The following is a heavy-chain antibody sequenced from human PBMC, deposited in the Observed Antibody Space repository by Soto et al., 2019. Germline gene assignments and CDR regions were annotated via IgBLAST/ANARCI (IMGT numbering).Heavy chain of an antibody. CDR3: ARAIKRWEVNYYFDF. CDR2: IVVDSNTA. CDR1: GSTFNNFA. V-gene: IGHV1-69*06. D-gene: IGHD1-26*01. J-gene: IGHJ4*01. Sequence: QVVLLQSGAELKEPVSSVRVSCQVSGSTFNNFAFSWVRQAPGHGPEWMGGIVVDSNTAEYSQRFQDRVTITADTSTDTLYMELGSLTFEDTAVYYCARAIKRWEVNYYFDFWGHGALCSVSS.